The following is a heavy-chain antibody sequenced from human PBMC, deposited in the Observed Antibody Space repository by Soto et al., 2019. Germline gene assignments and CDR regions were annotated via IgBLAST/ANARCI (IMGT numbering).Heavy chain of an antibody. CDR1: GYTFTSYA. CDR2: INAGNGNT. Sequence: ASVKVSCKASGYTFTSYAIHCVRQAPGQRLEWMGWINAGNGNTKYSQKFQGRVTITRDTSASTAYMELSSLRSEDTAVYYCARGITLPTPLDYWGQGTLVTSPQ. CDR3: ARGITLPTPLDY. D-gene: IGHD1-20*01. J-gene: IGHJ4*02. V-gene: IGHV1-3*01.